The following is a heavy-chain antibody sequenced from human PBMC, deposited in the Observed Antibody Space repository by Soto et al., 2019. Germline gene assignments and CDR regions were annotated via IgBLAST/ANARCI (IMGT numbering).Heavy chain of an antibody. CDR2: INPNSGGT. Sequence: ASVKVSCKASGYTFTDFYIHWVRQAPGQGLEWMGWINPNSGGTNSVQKFQGWVTMTRDTSISTAYMELSRLRSDDTAVYYCATSRASIAVAGATEYYFDYWGQRTLVTVSS. CDR3: ATSRASIAVAGATEYYFDY. D-gene: IGHD6-19*01. J-gene: IGHJ4*02. V-gene: IGHV1-2*04. CDR1: GYTFTDFY.